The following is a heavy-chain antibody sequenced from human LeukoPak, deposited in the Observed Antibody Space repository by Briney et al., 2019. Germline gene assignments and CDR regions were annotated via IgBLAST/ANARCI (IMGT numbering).Heavy chain of an antibody. V-gene: IGHV1-8*01. Sequence: ASVKVSCKASGFTFTSYDINWVRQAPGQGLEWMGWTNPNSGNTRYAQKFQGWVTMTRDTSISTAYMELSRLRSDDTAVYYCARDSGYGGNPDLFDYWGQGTLVTVSS. D-gene: IGHD4-23*01. CDR3: ARDSGYGGNPDLFDY. CDR2: TNPNSGNT. CDR1: GFTFTSYD. J-gene: IGHJ4*02.